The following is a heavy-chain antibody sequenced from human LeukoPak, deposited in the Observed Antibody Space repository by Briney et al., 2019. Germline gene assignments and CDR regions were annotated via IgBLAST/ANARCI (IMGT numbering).Heavy chain of an antibody. J-gene: IGHJ4*02. CDR1: GGTFSSYA. V-gene: IGHV1-69*01. D-gene: IGHD3-3*01. CDR3: ATGPYDFWGGYPRGNFDY. Sequence: SVKVSCKASGGTFSSYAISWVRQAPGQGLEWMGGIIPIFGTANYAQKFQGRVTITADESTSTAYMELSSLRSEDTAVYYCATGPYDFWGGYPRGNFDYWGQGTLVTVSS. CDR2: IIPIFGTA.